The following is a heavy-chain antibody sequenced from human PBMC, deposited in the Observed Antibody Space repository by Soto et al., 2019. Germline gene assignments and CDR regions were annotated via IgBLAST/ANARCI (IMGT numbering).Heavy chain of an antibody. J-gene: IGHJ6*03. Sequence: VQLVESGGGLVQPGGSLRLSCAASGFTFSSYSMNWVRQAPGKGLEWVSYISSSSSTIYYADSVKGRFTISRDNAKNSLYLQMNSLRAEDTAVYYCARGDLLTGYYKPSYYYMDVWGKGTTVTVSS. CDR2: ISSSSSTI. CDR1: GFTFSSYS. CDR3: ARGDLLTGYYKPSYYYMDV. D-gene: IGHD3-9*01. V-gene: IGHV3-48*01.